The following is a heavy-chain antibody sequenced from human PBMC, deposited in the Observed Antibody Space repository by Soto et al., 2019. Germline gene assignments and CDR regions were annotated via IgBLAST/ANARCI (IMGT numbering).Heavy chain of an antibody. J-gene: IGHJ6*03. V-gene: IGHV3-7*01. Sequence: EVQLVESGGGLVQPGGSLRLSCAASGFTFSSYWMSWVRQAPGKGLEWVANIKQDGSEKYYVDSVKGRFTISRDNAKNSRYLQMNSLRAEDTAVYYCARSDDFWSGYYPTAYYYYYMDVWGKGTTVTVSS. D-gene: IGHD3-3*01. CDR1: GFTFSSYW. CDR3: ARSDDFWSGYYPTAYYYYYMDV. CDR2: IKQDGSEK.